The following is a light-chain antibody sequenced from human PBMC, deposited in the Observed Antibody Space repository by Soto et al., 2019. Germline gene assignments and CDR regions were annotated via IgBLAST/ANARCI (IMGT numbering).Light chain of an antibody. CDR1: SSDVGGYNY. V-gene: IGLV2-8*01. CDR3: SSYAGSSNV. J-gene: IGLJ1*01. CDR2: EVN. Sequence: QCVLTQPPSAYGSPGQSVAISCTGTSSDVGGYNYVSWYQQHPGKAPKLMIYEVNKRPSGVPDRFSGSKSGNTASLTVSGLQAEDEADYYCSSYAGSSNVFGTGTKLTV.